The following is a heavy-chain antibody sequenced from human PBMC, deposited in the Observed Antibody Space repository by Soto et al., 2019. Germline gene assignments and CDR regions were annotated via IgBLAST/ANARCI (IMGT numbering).Heavy chain of an antibody. D-gene: IGHD1-20*01. V-gene: IGHV3-11*01. CDR1: GFTFSDHY. CDR3: ARDRQPVRYQGLGV. Sequence: PGGSLRLSCAASGFTFSDHYMSWIRQAPGKGLEWLSFISDSGTTMSYADSVRGRFTISRDNAKNLLFLEMTSLRLDDTAVYYCARDRQPVRYQGLGVWGQGTPVTVSS. CDR2: ISDSGTTM. J-gene: IGHJ6*02.